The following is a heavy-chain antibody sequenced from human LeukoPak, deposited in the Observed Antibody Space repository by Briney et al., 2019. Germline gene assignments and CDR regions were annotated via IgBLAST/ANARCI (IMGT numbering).Heavy chain of an antibody. CDR1: GFTFSSYA. CDR2: ISYDVSKK. V-gene: IGHV3-30-3*01. D-gene: IGHD4-17*01. CDR3: ARDMTTVTTSFDY. J-gene: IGHJ4*02. Sequence: GGSLRLSCAASGFTFSSYAMHWVRQAPGKGLEWVAVISYDVSKKYYADSVKGRFTISRDNSKNTLYLQMNSLRAEHTAVYCCARDMTTVTTSFDYWGQGTLVTVSP.